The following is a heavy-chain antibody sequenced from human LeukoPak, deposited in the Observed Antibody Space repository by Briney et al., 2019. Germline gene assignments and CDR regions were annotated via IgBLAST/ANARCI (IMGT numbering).Heavy chain of an antibody. CDR3: ARAPGYSSSWSPSYYYYGMDV. D-gene: IGHD6-13*01. CDR2: IYYSGST. CDR1: GGSISSYY. V-gene: IGHV4-59*01. J-gene: IGHJ6*02. Sequence: SETLSLTCTVSGGSISSYYWSWIRQPPGKGLEWIGYIYYSGSTNYNPSLKSRVTISVDTSKNQFSLRLSSVTAADTTVYYCARAPGYSSSWSPSYYYYGMDVWGQGTTVTVSS.